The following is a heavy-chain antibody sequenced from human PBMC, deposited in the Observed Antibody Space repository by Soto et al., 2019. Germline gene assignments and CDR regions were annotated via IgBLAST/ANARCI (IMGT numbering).Heavy chain of an antibody. D-gene: IGHD3-16*02. V-gene: IGHV1-69*01. Sequence: QVQLVQSGAEVKKPGSSVTVSCKASGVTFSNYAISWVRQAPGQGLEWMGAIIPLFGAPNYAQKFQGRVTITADESTSTAYMELSSLMSEDTAVYFCAGGDETFGGVVATFDYWGQGTLVTVSS. CDR3: AGGDETFGGVVATFDY. J-gene: IGHJ4*02. CDR1: GVTFSNYA. CDR2: IIPLFGAP.